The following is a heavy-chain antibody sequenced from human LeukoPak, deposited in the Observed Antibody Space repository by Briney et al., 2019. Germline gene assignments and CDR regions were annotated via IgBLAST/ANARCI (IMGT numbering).Heavy chain of an antibody. J-gene: IGHJ3*02. CDR2: IGAYNGNT. CDR1: GYNFDSFG. D-gene: IGHD3-22*01. Sequence: ASVKVSCKASGYNFDSFGITWVRQAPGQGLEWMGWIGAYNGNTNYAQSLQGRVTMTSDTSTSTAYMELRSLKSDDTAVYYCARVGDAYDGSVYHSDAFDIWGQGTVVTVS. CDR3: ARVGDAYDGSVYHSDAFDI. V-gene: IGHV1-18*01.